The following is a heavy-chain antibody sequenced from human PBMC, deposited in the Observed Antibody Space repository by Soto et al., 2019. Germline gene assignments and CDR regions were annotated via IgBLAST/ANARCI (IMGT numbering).Heavy chain of an antibody. D-gene: IGHD3-10*01. V-gene: IGHV3-66*01. Sequence: GGSLRLSCAASGFTVSSNYMSWVRQAPGKGLEWVSVIYSGGSTYYADSVKGRFTISRDNSKNTLYLQMNSLRAEDTAVYYCARDWAPRGVPLHYGMDVWGQGTTVTVSS. CDR3: ARDWAPRGVPLHYGMDV. J-gene: IGHJ6*02. CDR1: GFTVSSNY. CDR2: IYSGGST.